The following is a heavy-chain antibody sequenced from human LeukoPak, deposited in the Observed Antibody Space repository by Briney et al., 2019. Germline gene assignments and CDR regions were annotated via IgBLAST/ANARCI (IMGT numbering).Heavy chain of an antibody. D-gene: IGHD6-13*01. J-gene: IGHJ6*02. CDR1: GYTFSNYA. CDR2: ISYDGRNK. Sequence: GGSLRLSCAASGYTFSNYAVHWVRQAPGKGLEWVAVISYDGRNKYYTDSVKGRFTISRDNSKNTLYLQMHSLRAEDTAVYYCAKDLGSSWLADYYSYGMDVWGQGTTVTVSS. CDR3: AKDLGSSWLADYYSYGMDV. V-gene: IGHV3-30*18.